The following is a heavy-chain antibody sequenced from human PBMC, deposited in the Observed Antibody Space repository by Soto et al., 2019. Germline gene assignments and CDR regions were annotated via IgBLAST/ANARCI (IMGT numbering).Heavy chain of an antibody. Sequence: GASVKVSCKASGYTFTGYYMHWVRQAPGQGLEWMGWINPNSGGTNYAQKFQGWVTMTRDTSISTAYMELSRLRSDDTAVYYCARDRLIGDSYGYYGMDVCGQGTTVTVS. CDR2: INPNSGGT. J-gene: IGHJ6*02. V-gene: IGHV1-2*04. CDR1: GYTFTGYY. D-gene: IGHD5-18*01. CDR3: ARDRLIGDSYGYYGMDV.